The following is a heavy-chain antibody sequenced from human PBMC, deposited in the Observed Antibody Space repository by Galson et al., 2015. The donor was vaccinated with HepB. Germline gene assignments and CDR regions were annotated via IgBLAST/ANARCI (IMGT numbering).Heavy chain of an antibody. D-gene: IGHD3-3*01. CDR2: ISWNSGSI. V-gene: IGHV3-9*01. Sequence: SLRLSCAASGFTFDDYAMHWVRQAPGKGLEWVSGISWNSGSIGYADSAKGRFTISRDNAKNSLYLQMNSLRAEDTALYYCAKADHYEFWSGYYNRAETNWFDPWGQGTLVTVSS. CDR3: AKADHYEFWSGYYNRAETNWFDP. J-gene: IGHJ5*02. CDR1: GFTFDDYA.